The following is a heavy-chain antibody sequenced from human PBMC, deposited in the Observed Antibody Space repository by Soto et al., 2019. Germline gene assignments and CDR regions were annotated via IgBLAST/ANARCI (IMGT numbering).Heavy chain of an antibody. J-gene: IGHJ4*02. CDR3: ARGRTYYYDSSGYYWDY. CDR1: GGSISSSNW. D-gene: IGHD3-22*01. V-gene: IGHV4-4*02. Sequence: QVQLQESGPGLVKPSGTLSLTCAVSGGSISSSNWWSWVRQPPGKGLEWIGEIYHSGSTNYNPSLKSRVTISVDKSKNQFSLKMSSVTAADTAVYYCARGRTYYYDSSGYYWDYWGQGTLVTVSS. CDR2: IYHSGST.